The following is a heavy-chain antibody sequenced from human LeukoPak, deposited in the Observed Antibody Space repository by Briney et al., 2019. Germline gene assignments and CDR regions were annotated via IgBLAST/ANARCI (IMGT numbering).Heavy chain of an antibody. CDR2: IWYDGSNK. CDR1: GFTFSSYG. D-gene: IGHD3-10*01. V-gene: IGHV3-33*01. Sequence: GRSLRLSCVASGFTFSSYGMHWVRQAPGKGLEWVAVIWYDGSNKYYADSVKGRFTISRDNSKNTLYLQMNSLRAEDTAVYYCAREGGFGELTLDYWGQGTLVTVSS. J-gene: IGHJ4*02. CDR3: AREGGFGELTLDY.